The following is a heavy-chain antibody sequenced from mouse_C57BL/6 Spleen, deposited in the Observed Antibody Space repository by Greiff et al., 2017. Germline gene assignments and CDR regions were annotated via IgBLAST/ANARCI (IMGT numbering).Heavy chain of an antibody. Sequence: EVQLHQSGPELVKPGASVKMSCKASGYTFTDYYMHWVKQSHGKSLEWIGYINPNNGGTSYNQKFKGKATLTVNKSSSTAYMELRSLTSEDSAVYYCAIYGSSLHWYFDVWGTGTTVTVSS. CDR1: GYTFTDYY. CDR2: INPNNGGT. V-gene: IGHV1-22*01. J-gene: IGHJ1*03. CDR3: AIYGSSLHWYFDV. D-gene: IGHD1-1*01.